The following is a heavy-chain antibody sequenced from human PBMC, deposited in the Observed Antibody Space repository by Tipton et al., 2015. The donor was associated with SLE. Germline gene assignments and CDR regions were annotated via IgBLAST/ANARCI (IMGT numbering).Heavy chain of an antibody. Sequence: QSGPEVKEPGASVEVSCKASGYTFTSYDINWVRQATGQGLEWMGWMNPNSGNTGYAQKFQGRVTMTRNTSISTAYMELSSLRSEDTAVYYCARGAMYSSSWYLGNYWGQGTLVTVSS. V-gene: IGHV1-8*01. D-gene: IGHD6-13*01. J-gene: IGHJ4*02. CDR3: ARGAMYSSSWYLGNY. CDR1: GYTFTSYD. CDR2: MNPNSGNT.